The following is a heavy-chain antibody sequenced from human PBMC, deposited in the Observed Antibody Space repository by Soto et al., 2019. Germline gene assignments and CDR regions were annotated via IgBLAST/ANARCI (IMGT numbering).Heavy chain of an antibody. CDR3: AKDPRSGGEMYYFDY. Sequence: QVQLVESGGGVVQPGRSLRLSCAASGFTFSSYGMHWVRQAPGKGLEWVAVISYDGSNKYYADSVKGRFTISRDNSKNTLYRQMNGLRAEDTAGYYGAKDPRSGGEMYYFDYWGQGTLVTVSS. D-gene: IGHD3-10*01. CDR2: ISYDGSNK. J-gene: IGHJ4*02. V-gene: IGHV3-30*18. CDR1: GFTFSSYG.